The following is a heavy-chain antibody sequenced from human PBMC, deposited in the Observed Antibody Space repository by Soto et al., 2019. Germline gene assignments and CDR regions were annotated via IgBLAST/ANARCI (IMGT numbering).Heavy chain of an antibody. CDR2: IFYSGTT. J-gene: IGHJ6*02. CDR3: ARDLWVEPELYYYGMDV. Sequence: SETLSLTCTVSGDSISSADYYWSWIRQAPGKGLEWIGHIFYSGTTYYNPSLKSRLTISVDTSKNHFSLRLTSVTAADTAVYYCARDLWVEPELYYYGMDVWGQGTTVTVSS. CDR1: GDSISSADYY. D-gene: IGHD1-1*01. V-gene: IGHV4-30-4*01.